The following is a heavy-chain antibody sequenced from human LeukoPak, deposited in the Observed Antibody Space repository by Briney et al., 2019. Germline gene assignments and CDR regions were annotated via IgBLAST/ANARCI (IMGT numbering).Heavy chain of an antibody. V-gene: IGHV3-30*18. CDR2: ISYDGSNK. D-gene: IGHD3-10*01. CDR1: GFTFSSYG. Sequence: GGSLRLSCAASGFTFSSYGMHWVRQAPGKGLEWVAVISYDGSNKYYADFVKGRFTISRDNSKNTLYLQMNSLRAEDTAVYYCAKDREHYYGSGSDYWGQGTLVTVSS. J-gene: IGHJ4*02. CDR3: AKDREHYYGSGSDY.